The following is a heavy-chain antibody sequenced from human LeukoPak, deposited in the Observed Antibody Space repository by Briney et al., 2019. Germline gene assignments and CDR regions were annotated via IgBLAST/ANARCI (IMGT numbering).Heavy chain of an antibody. V-gene: IGHV1-69*06. CDR2: IIPIFGTA. J-gene: IGHJ4*02. CDR1: GGTFSSYA. CDR3: ARTPPPTIVGAHYFDY. Sequence: SVKVSCKASGGTFSSYAISWVRQAPGQGLEWMGGIIPIFGTANYAQKFQGRVTITADKSTSTAYMELSSLRSEDTAVYYCARTPPPTIVGAHYFDYWGQGTLVTVSS. D-gene: IGHD1-26*01.